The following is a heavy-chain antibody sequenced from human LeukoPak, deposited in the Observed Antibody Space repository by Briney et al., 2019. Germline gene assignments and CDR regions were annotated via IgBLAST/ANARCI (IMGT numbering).Heavy chain of an antibody. J-gene: IGHJ4*02. D-gene: IGHD2-21*02. CDR1: GFSVSIHS. CDR3: ARAQTD. CDR2: ISSSSSTI. Sequence: PTGGSLRLSCAASGFSVSIHSMNWVRQAPGNGLEWVSYISSSSSTIYYAESVTGRFTIARDNGKNSLYQQMYSLITDEPFVNYCARAQTDSGQGNLVTVSS. V-gene: IGHV3-48*01.